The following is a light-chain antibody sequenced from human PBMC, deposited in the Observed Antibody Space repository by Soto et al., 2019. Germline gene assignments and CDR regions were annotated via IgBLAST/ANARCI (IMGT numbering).Light chain of an antibody. CDR1: VLAKKY. Sequence: SSELTQPSSVSVSPGQTARITCSGDVLAKKYARWFQQKPGQAPVLVIYKDSERPSGIPERFSGSSSGTTVTLTISGAQVEDEADYYCYSAADTNAVFGGGTQLTVL. V-gene: IGLV3-27*01. CDR2: KDS. J-gene: IGLJ7*01. CDR3: YSAADTNAV.